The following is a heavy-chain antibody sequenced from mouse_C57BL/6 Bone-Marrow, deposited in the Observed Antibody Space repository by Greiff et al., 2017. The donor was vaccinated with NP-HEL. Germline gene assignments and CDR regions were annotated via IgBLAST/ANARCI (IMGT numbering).Heavy chain of an antibody. CDR2: IDPNSGGT. V-gene: IGHV1-72*01. J-gene: IGHJ2*01. Sequence: QVHLQQPVAELVTPGASVKLSCKASGYTFTSYWLHLVTQRPGRCLEWIGRIDPNSGGTKYNEKFKSKATLTVDKPSSTAYMQLSSLTSEDSAVYYCARGAHGFLYWGQGTTLTVSS. CDR1: GYTFTSYW. CDR3: ARGAHGFLY. D-gene: IGHD2-2*01.